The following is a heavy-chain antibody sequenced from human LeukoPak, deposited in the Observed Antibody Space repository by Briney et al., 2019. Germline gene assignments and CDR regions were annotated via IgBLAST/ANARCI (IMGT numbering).Heavy chain of an antibody. CDR2: INTDGSTT. CDR3: ASSNYFDP. J-gene: IGHJ5*02. CDR1: AFTFSNYW. Sequence: SGGSLRLSCAASAFTFSNYWMHWVRQAPGKGLVWVSGINTDGSTTIYADSVKGRFTISRDNAKNTLYLQMNILRAEDTAVYHCASSNYFDPWGQGTLVTVSS. V-gene: IGHV3-74*01.